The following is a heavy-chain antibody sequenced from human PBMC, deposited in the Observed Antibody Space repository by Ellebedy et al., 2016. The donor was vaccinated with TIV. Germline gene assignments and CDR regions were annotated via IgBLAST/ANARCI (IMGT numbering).Heavy chain of an antibody. V-gene: IGHV4-4*07. D-gene: IGHD1-26*01. CDR3: ARGVSGSYYVGNWFDP. CDR2: IYTSGST. J-gene: IGHJ5*02. Sequence: SETLSLXXTVSGGSISSYYWSWIRQPAGKGLEWIGRIYTSGSTNYNPSLKSRVTMSVDTSKNQFSLKLSSVTAADTAVYYCARGVSGSYYVGNWFDPWGQGTLVTVSS. CDR1: GGSISSYY.